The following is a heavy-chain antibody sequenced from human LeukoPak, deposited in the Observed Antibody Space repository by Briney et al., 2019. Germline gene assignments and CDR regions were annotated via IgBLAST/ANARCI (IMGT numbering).Heavy chain of an antibody. V-gene: IGHV1-24*01. CDR2: FDPEDGET. D-gene: IGHD2-21*02. CDR1: GYTLTELS. Sequence: PGASVKVSCKVSGYTLTELSMHWVRQAPGKGLEWMGGFDPEDGETIYAQKFQGRVTMTEDTSTDTAYMELSSLRSEDTAVYYCATALSRSIVVVTAQDSFDYWGQGTLVTVSS. J-gene: IGHJ4*02. CDR3: ATALSRSIVVVTAQDSFDY.